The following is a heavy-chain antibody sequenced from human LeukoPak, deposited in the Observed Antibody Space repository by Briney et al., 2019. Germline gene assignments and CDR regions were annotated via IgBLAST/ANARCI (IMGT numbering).Heavy chain of an antibody. CDR3: TSGRDSSSWSTDLGY. CDR1: GLTFGDYA. CDR2: IRSKTFGGTI. D-gene: IGHD6-13*01. V-gene: IGHV3-49*04. J-gene: IGHJ4*02. Sequence: GGSLRLSCTTSGLTFGDYAVNWVRQAPGKGLEGVGFIRSKTFGGTIEYAASVKGRFTFSRDDSKSIAYLQMSSLKAEDTGVYYCTSGRDSSSWSTDLGYWGQGTLVTVSS.